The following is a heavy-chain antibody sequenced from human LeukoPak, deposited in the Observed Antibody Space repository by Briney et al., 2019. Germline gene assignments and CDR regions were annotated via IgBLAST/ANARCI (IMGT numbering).Heavy chain of an antibody. Sequence: PSETLSLTCTVSGGSISSYYWSWIRQPPGKGLEWIGYIYYSGSTNYNPSLKSRVTISVDTPKNQFSLKLSSVTAADTAVYYCARGSIAAAGIDYWGQGTLVTVSS. D-gene: IGHD6-13*01. CDR2: IYYSGST. J-gene: IGHJ4*02. CDR3: ARGSIAAAGIDY. V-gene: IGHV4-59*01. CDR1: GGSISSYY.